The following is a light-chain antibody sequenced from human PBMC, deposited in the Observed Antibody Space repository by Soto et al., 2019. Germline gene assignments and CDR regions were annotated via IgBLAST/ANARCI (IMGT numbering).Light chain of an antibody. CDR2: GAS. CDR3: QHYVTYPLT. Sequence: DIVLTQSQGTLSLSPEERATLSCRASQSVNNNFLAWYQQKPGQAPRLLIYGASSRATGIPDRFSGSGSGTDFTLTINRLDPEDFAVYYCQHYVTYPLTFGGGTKVEIK. V-gene: IGKV3-20*01. CDR1: QSVNNNF. J-gene: IGKJ4*01.